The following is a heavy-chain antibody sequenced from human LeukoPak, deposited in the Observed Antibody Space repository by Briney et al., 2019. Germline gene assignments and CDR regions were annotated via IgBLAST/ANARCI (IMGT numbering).Heavy chain of an antibody. J-gene: IGHJ3*02. D-gene: IGHD3-22*01. CDR3: ARMYRGYLSYRWLYHAFDI. CDR2: INHSGST. V-gene: IGHV4-34*01. CDR1: GGSFSGYY. Sequence: SETLSLTCTVYGGSFSGYYWSWIRQPPGKGLEWIGEINHSGSTNYNPSLKSRVTISVDTSKNQFSLKLSSVTAADTAVYYCARMYRGYLSYRWLYHAFDIWGQGTMVTVSS.